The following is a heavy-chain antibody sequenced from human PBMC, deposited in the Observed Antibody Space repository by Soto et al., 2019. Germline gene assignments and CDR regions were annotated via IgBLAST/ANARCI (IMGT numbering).Heavy chain of an antibody. CDR2: IKQDGSEK. CDR3: ARVNVDIVATIQNYYYYGMDV. J-gene: IGHJ6*02. D-gene: IGHD5-12*01. CDR1: GFTFSSYW. Sequence: GGSLRLSCAASGFTFSSYWMSWVRQAPGKGLEWVANIKQDGSEKYYVDSVKGRFTISRDNAKNSLYLQMNSLIAEDTAVYYCARVNVDIVATIQNYYYYGMDVWGQGTTVTVSS. V-gene: IGHV3-7*05.